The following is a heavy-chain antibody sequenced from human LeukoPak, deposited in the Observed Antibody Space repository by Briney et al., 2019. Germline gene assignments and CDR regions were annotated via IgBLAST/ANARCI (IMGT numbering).Heavy chain of an antibody. J-gene: IGHJ4*02. V-gene: IGHV3-30*02. CDR1: GFTFSSYG. CDR3: AKVYSDSSGYFRVPHVFDF. CDR2: IRYDRRNQ. Sequence: GGSLRLSCAASGFTFSSYGMHWVRQAPGKGLEWVAFIRYDRRNQYYADSVKGRFTISRDNSKNTLYLQMNSLRSEDTAVYYCAKVYSDSSGYFRVPHVFDFWGQGTLVTVSS. D-gene: IGHD3-22*01.